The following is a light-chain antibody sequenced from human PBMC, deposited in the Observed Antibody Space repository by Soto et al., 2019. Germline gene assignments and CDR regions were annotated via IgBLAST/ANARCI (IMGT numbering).Light chain of an antibody. CDR2: DAS. V-gene: IGKV1-5*01. CDR3: QQYNSYSWT. J-gene: IGKJ1*01. CDR1: QSISSW. Sequence: DIHMTQSPSTLSASVGDRVTITCRASQSISSWLAWYQQKQGKAPKLLIYDASSLESGVPSRFRGSGSGTEFTLSLSRLQPDDFETYYCQQYNSYSWTFGQGTKVDIK.